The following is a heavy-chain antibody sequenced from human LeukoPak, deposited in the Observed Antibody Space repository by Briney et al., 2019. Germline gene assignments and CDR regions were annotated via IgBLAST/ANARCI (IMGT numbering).Heavy chain of an antibody. D-gene: IGHD4-17*01. CDR1: GFTFSSYA. CDR2: ISGSGGST. J-gene: IGHJ4*02. V-gene: IGHV3-23*01. Sequence: PGGSLRLSCAASGFTFSSYAMSWVRQAPGKGLEGVSAISGSGGSTYYADSVKGRFTISRDNSKNTLYLQMNSLRAEDTAVYYCAKDRPIYADYERGYVDYWGQGTLVTVSS. CDR3: AKDRPIYADYERGYVDY.